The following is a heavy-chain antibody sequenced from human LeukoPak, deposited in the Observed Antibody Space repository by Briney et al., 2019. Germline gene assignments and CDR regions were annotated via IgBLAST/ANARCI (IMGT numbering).Heavy chain of an antibody. Sequence: ASVKVSCKASRYTFTSYDINWVRQATGQGLEWMGWMNPKSGNTGYAQKFQGRVTMTRNTSISTAYMELSSLRSEDTAVYYCARDCGGDCYSRFDYWGQGTLVTVSS. D-gene: IGHD2-21*02. V-gene: IGHV1-8*01. J-gene: IGHJ4*02. CDR1: RYTFTSYD. CDR2: MNPKSGNT. CDR3: ARDCGGDCYSRFDY.